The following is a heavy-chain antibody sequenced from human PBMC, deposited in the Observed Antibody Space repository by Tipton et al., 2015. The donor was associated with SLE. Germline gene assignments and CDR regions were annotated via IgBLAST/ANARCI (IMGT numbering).Heavy chain of an antibody. J-gene: IGHJ4*02. D-gene: IGHD3-10*02. CDR2: ITWESASI. Sequence: RSLRLSCAASGFTFEDYAMHWVRQAPGKGLEWVAGITWESASIAYADSVKGRFTISRDNAKNTLYLQMNSLRADDTAVYYCARDVVQGGYWGQGTLLTVSS. V-gene: IGHV3-9*01. CDR3: ARDVVQGGY. CDR1: GFTFEDYA.